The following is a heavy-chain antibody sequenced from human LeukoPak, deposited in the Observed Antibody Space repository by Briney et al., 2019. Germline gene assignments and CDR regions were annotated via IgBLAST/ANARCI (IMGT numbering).Heavy chain of an antibody. V-gene: IGHV3-7*01. CDR3: VRGLGTGSY. J-gene: IGHJ4*02. D-gene: IGHD3-9*01. Sequence: GGSLRLSCVASGFPFSSYWMTWVRQAPGKGLEWVANIKQDGSKKSYVDSVKGRFTISRDNAKNSLYLQMNSLRAEDTAVYYCVRGLGTGSYWGQGTLVTASP. CDR1: GFPFSSYW. CDR2: IKQDGSKK.